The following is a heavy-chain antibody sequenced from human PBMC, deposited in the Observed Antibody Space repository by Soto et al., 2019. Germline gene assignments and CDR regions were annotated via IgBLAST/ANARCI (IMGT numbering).Heavy chain of an antibody. J-gene: IGHJ4*02. Sequence: SETLSLTCAVYGGSFSGYYWSWIRQPPGKGLEWIGEINHSGSTNYNPSLKSRVTISVDTSKNQFSLKLGSVTAADTAVYYCARVLRRVVVVVAATPHFDYWGQGTLVTVS. CDR1: GGSFSGYY. D-gene: IGHD2-15*01. V-gene: IGHV4-34*01. CDR2: INHSGST. CDR3: ARVLRRVVVVVAATPHFDY.